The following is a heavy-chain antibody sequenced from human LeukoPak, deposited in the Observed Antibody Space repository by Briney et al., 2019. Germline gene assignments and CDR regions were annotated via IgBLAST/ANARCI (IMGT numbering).Heavy chain of an antibody. CDR1: GYTFTSYD. V-gene: IGHV1-8*01. J-gene: IGHJ4*02. CDR2: MNPNGGNT. D-gene: IGHD6-19*01. Sequence: GSVRLSCKASGYTFTSYDINWVRQATGQGLEWIGWMNPNGGNTGYAQKFQGRVTMTRNTSISTAYMELSSLRSEDTAVYYCARSPGLAVAGTDVDYWGQGTLVTVSS. CDR3: ARSPGLAVAGTDVDY.